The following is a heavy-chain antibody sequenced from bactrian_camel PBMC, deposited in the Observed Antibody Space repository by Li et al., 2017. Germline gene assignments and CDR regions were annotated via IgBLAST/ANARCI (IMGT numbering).Heavy chain of an antibody. Sequence: HVQLVESGGGSVEAGGSLRLSCQVSGNTDSVNYLGWFRQVAGKEREGVAAIGSDGRTTYADFVMGRFTASKDNAKNTLYLQMNNLEPEDTALYYCSVARRSDMCWASRVVPSEYNIWGQG. D-gene: IGHD7*01. CDR1: GNTDSVNY. J-gene: IGHJ4*01. CDR3: SVARRSDMCWASRVVPSEYNI. V-gene: IGHV3S53*01. CDR2: IGSDGRT.